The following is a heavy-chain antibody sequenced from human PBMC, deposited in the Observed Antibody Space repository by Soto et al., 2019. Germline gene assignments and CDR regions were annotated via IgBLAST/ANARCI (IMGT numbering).Heavy chain of an antibody. CDR3: ARNPKDFWSGYYIYYYMDV. D-gene: IGHD3-3*01. CDR1: GYTFTSYD. J-gene: IGHJ6*03. Sequence: VKVSCKASGYTFTSYDINWVRQATGQGLEWMGWMNPNSGNTGYAQKFQGRVTMTRNTSISTAYMELSSLRSEDTAVYYCARNPKDFWSGYYIYYYMDVWGKGTTVTVSS. V-gene: IGHV1-8*01. CDR2: MNPNSGNT.